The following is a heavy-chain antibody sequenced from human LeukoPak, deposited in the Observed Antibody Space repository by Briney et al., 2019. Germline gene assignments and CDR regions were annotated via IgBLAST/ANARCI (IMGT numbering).Heavy chain of an antibody. V-gene: IGHV1-3*03. CDR1: RYTFPSYA. CDR3: VRGAYPYYFDY. CDR2: INACNGNT. Sequence: ASVKVSCKASRYTFPSYAMHWVRQAPGQRLEWMGWINACNGNTKYSQELQGRVTNNSDTSSRTAYMALSSLRAKDMHGYFCVRGAYPYYFDYWGQGTMVTVCS. J-gene: IGHJ4*02. D-gene: IGHD2-2*01.